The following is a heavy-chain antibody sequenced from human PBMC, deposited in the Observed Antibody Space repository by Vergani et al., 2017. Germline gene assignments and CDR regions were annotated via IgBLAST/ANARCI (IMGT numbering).Heavy chain of an antibody. Sequence: VQLLESGGGVVQPGGSLRLSCAASGFTFSSYGMHWVRQAPGKGLEWVAFIRYDGSNKYYADSVKGRFTISRDNSKNTLYLQMNSLRAEDTAVYYCAKDGLEYSSSYYDYWGQGTLVTVSS. V-gene: IGHV3-30*02. CDR3: AKDGLEYSSSYYDY. CDR1: GFTFSSYG. CDR2: IRYDGSNK. J-gene: IGHJ4*02. D-gene: IGHD6-6*01.